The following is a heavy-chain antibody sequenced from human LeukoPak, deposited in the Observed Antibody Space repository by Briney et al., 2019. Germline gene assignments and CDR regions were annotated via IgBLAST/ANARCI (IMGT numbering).Heavy chain of an antibody. J-gene: IGHJ4*02. CDR2: INSDGSST. CDR1: GFTFSTYW. D-gene: IGHD5-12*01. Sequence: GGSLSLSCAASGFTFSTYWMNWVRKAQGKGLVWVSLINSDGSSTNYADSVKGRFTISRDNAKNTLYLQMNSLRAEDTAVYYCAGGYGGYIYWGQGTLVTVSS. V-gene: IGHV3-74*01. CDR3: AGGYGGYIY.